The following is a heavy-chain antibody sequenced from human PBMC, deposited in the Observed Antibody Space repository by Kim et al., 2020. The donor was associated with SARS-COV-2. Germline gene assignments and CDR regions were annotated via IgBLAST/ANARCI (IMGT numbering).Heavy chain of an antibody. V-gene: IGHV3-73*01. D-gene: IGHD2-21*02. CDR3: TRHPGYGGNSNIGV. J-gene: IGHJ6*02. Sequence: AASVKGRFNISRDESKNTAYLQMNSLKTADTAVYYCTRHPGYGGNSNIGVWGQGTTVTVSS.